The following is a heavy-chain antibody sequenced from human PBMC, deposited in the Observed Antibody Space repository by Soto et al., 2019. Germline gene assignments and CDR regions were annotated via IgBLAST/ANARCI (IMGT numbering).Heavy chain of an antibody. CDR2: ISGSDGST. CDR1: GFPFSSNA. V-gene: IGHV3-23*01. D-gene: IGHD6-6*01. J-gene: IGHJ4*02. CDR3: AKEAAACLYFFDY. Sequence: EVQLLESGGGLVQPGGSLRVSCAASGFPFSSNALSWVRLAPGKGLEWVSTISGSDGSTYYADPVKGRFTISRDSSRNTLYLQMNSLRAEDTAVYYCAKEAAACLYFFDYWGQGTLVTVSS.